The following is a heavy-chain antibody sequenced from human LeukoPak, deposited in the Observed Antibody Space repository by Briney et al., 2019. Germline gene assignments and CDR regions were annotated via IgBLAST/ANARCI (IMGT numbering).Heavy chain of an antibody. CDR1: GGSISSYY. V-gene: IGHV4-4*07. D-gene: IGHD6-19*01. CDR3: ATDISSGWYAPMDDAFDI. Sequence: SETLSLTCTVSGGSISSYYWSWIRQPAGKGLEWIGRIYTSGSTNYNPSLKSRVTMSVDTSKNQFSLKLSSVTAADTAVYYCATDISSGWYAPMDDAFDIWGQGTMVTVSS. J-gene: IGHJ3*02. CDR2: IYTSGST.